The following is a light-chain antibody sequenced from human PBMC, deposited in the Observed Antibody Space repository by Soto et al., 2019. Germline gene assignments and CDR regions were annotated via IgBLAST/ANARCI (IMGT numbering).Light chain of an antibody. CDR3: QQFYSDTRT. Sequence: AIQLTQSPSSLSASVGDRVTVTCRASQGISSALAWYQQEPGKAPKLLIYDASSLQSGVPSRLSGSGSGTDFTLTISSLQPEDSATYYCQQFYSDTRTVGGGTKVEIK. J-gene: IGKJ4*01. CDR2: DAS. CDR1: QGISSA. V-gene: IGKV1-13*02.